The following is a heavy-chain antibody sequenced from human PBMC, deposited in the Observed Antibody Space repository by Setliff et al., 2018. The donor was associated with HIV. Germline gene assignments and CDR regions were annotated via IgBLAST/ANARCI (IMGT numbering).Heavy chain of an antibody. Sequence: GGSLRLSCAASGFTFSNYAMHWVRQAPGKGLECVSLMSYYGSNIYYADSVKGRFTISRDNSKKTLYLQMNSLRVEDTATYYCARDAKGGIDCSAARYMDVWGKGTTVTVSS. CDR1: GFTFSNYA. CDR2: MSYYGSNI. D-gene: IGHD2-21*02. CDR3: ARDAKGGIDCSAARYMDV. V-gene: IGHV3-30*04. J-gene: IGHJ6*03.